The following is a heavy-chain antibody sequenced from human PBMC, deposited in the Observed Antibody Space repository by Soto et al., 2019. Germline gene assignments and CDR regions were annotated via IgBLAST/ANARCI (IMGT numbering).Heavy chain of an antibody. J-gene: IGHJ6*03. CDR2: IYYSGST. CDR1: GGSISSYY. Sequence: SETLSLTCTVSGGSISSYYWSWIRQPPGKGLEWIGYIYYSGSTNYNPSLKSRVTISVDTSKNQFSLKLSSVTAADTAMYYCARSTEEGELSADFYYYMDVWGKGTTVTVSS. D-gene: IGHD3-16*02. CDR3: ARSTEEGELSADFYYYMDV. V-gene: IGHV4-59*01.